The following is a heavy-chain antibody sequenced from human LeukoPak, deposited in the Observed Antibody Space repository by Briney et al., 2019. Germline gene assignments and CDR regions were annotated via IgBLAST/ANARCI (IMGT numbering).Heavy chain of an antibody. V-gene: IGHV1-8*01. Sequence: ASVTVSCTASGYTFTSYDINWVRQAPGPGLEWMGWMNPNRGNTGYAQQFHGKVTMTRNTTISTAYMELSRLRSEDTAVYYGARGCISGGSCSDYWGQGTLVTVSS. J-gene: IGHJ4*02. CDR1: GYTFTSYD. CDR3: ARGCISGGSCSDY. D-gene: IGHD2-15*01. CDR2: MNPNRGNT.